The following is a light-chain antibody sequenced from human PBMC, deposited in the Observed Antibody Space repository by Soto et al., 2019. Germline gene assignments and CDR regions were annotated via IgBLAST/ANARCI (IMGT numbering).Light chain of an antibody. CDR3: SSYTDSSTLVI. Sequence: QSALTQPASVSGSPGQSITISCTGTSTDVGGYNYVSWYQQHPGKAPKLMIFEVSNRPSGVSNRFSGSKSGNTASLTISGLQAEDEADYYCSSYTDSSTLVIFGGGTKLTVL. CDR2: EVS. CDR1: STDVGGYNY. J-gene: IGLJ2*01. V-gene: IGLV2-14*01.